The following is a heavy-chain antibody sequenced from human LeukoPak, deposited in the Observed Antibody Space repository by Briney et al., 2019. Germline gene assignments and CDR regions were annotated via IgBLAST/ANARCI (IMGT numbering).Heavy chain of an antibody. CDR1: GYTFTSYD. V-gene: IGHV1-8*03. J-gene: IGHJ5*02. D-gene: IGHD2-2*01. Sequence: ASVNVSCKASGYTFTSYDINWVRQAAGQGLEWMGWMNPNSGNTGYAQKFQGRVTITRNTSISTAYMELSSLRSEDTAVYYCARAELSQNCSSTSCYPGGGRFDPWGQGTLVTVSS. CDR2: MNPNSGNT. CDR3: ARAELSQNCSSTSCYPGGGRFDP.